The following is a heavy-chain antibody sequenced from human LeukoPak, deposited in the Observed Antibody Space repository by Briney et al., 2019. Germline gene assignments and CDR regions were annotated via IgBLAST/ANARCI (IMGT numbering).Heavy chain of an antibody. V-gene: IGHV1-2*02. CDR1: GYTFTGYY. J-gene: IGHJ6*03. Sequence: ASVKVSXKASGYTFTGYYMHWVRQAPGQGLEGMGWINPNSGGTKYAQKFQGRVTMTRDTSISTAYMELSRLRSDDTAVYYCARARNYYYYYMDVWGKGTTVTVSS. CDR3: ARARNYYYYYMDV. CDR2: INPNSGGT.